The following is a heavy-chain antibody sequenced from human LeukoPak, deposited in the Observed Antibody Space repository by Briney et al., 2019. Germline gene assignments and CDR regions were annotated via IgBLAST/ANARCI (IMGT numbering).Heavy chain of an antibody. CDR2: ISAYNGNT. D-gene: IGHD3-3*01. J-gene: IGHJ6*02. V-gene: IGHV1-18*01. CDR1: GYTFTSYG. CDR3: ARGKARGYYDFWSGYSDYYYYGMDV. Sequence: ASVKVSCKASGYTFTSYGISWVRQAPGQGLEWMGWISAYNGNTNYAQKLQGRVTMTTDTSTSTAYVELRSLRSDDTAVYYCARGKARGYYDFWSGYSDYYYYGMDVWGQGTTVTVSS.